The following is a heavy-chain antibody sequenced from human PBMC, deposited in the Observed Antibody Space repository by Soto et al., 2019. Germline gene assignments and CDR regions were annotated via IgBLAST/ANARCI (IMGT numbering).Heavy chain of an antibody. D-gene: IGHD3-22*01. CDR2: IYHSGST. J-gene: IGHJ5*02. Sequence: SETLSLTCAVSGGSISSGCYSWSWIRQPPGKGLEWIGYIYHSGSTYYNPSLKSRVTISVDRSKNQFSLKLSSVTAADTAVYYCARGRGYYPNWFDPWGQGTLVTVSS. V-gene: IGHV4-30-2*01. CDR3: ARGRGYYPNWFDP. CDR1: GGSISSGCYS.